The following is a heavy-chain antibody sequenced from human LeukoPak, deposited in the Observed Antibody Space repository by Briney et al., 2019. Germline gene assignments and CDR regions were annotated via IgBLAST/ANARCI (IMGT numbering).Heavy chain of an antibody. D-gene: IGHD1-26*01. Sequence: SETLSLTCTVSGGSLSNSFWSWIRQSPGKGLEWIAYIYYTGNTKYNPSLKSRVTISVDTSKNQFSLRVSSVTAEDTAVYYCARDSGSSPTFDYWGQGILVTVSS. CDR2: IYYTGNT. CDR1: GGSLSNSF. CDR3: ARDSGSSPTFDY. V-gene: IGHV4-59*01. J-gene: IGHJ4*02.